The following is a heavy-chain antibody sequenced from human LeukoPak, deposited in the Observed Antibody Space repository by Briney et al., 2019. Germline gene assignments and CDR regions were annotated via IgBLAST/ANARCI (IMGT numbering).Heavy chain of an antibody. CDR3: ASGPPTSYY. CDR2: FDPEDGET. CDR1: GYTLTELS. Sequence: GGSVRLSCAVSGYTLTELSMHWVRQAPGKGLEWMGGFDPEDGETIYAQKFQGRVTMTEDTSTDTAYLELSSLRSEDTAVYYCASGPPTSYYWGQGTLVTVSS. V-gene: IGHV1-24*01. J-gene: IGHJ4*02.